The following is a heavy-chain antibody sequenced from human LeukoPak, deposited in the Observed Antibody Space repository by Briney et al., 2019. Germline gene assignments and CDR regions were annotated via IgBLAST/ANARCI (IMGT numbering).Heavy chain of an antibody. CDR2: ISWNSGSI. CDR1: GFTFSSYA. V-gene: IGHV3-9*01. D-gene: IGHD6-19*01. Sequence: GGSLRLSCAASGFTFSSYAMSWVRQAPGKGLEWVSGISWNSGSIGYADSVKGRFTISRDNAKNSLYLQMNSLRAEDTALYYCAKDITAVASYYFDYWGQGTLVTVSS. J-gene: IGHJ4*02. CDR3: AKDITAVASYYFDY.